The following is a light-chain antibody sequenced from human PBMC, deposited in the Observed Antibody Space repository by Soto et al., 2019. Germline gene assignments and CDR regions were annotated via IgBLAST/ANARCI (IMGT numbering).Light chain of an antibody. V-gene: IGKV2-24*01. Sequence: DIVMTQTPLSLPVTLGQPASISCRSSQSLLRSDGNTYLSWLHQRPGQPPRLLIYKVFNRVPGVPDRFSGSGAGTDFTLKISWVEPEDVGIYYCMQATQFPPITFGQGTRLEIK. CDR3: MQATQFPPIT. J-gene: IGKJ5*01. CDR1: QSLLRSDGNTY. CDR2: KVF.